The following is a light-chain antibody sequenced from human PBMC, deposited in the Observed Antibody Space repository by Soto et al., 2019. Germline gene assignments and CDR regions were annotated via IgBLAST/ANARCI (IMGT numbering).Light chain of an antibody. CDR3: QQYNNWPPRIT. V-gene: IGKV3-15*01. CDR2: GAS. CDR1: QSVSSN. J-gene: IGKJ3*01. Sequence: EIVMTQSPATLSVSPGERATLSCRASQSVSSNLAWYQQKRGQAPRLLIYGASTRATGVPARFSGSGSGTEFTLTISSLQSEDLAVYYCQQYNNWPPRITFGPGTKVDIK.